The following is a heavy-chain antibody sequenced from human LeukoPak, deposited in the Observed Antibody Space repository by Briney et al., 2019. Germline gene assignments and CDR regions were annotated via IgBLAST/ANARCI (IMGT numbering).Heavy chain of an antibody. Sequence: RPGGSLRLSCAASGFTVSSNYMSWVRQAPGKGLEWVSVIYSGGSTYYADSVKGRFTISRDNSKNTLYIQMNSLRAEDTAVYYCASPSGSYYFDYWGQGTLVTVSS. CDR3: ASPSGSYYFDY. V-gene: IGHV3-66*02. CDR1: GFTVSSNY. D-gene: IGHD1-26*01. J-gene: IGHJ4*02. CDR2: IYSGGST.